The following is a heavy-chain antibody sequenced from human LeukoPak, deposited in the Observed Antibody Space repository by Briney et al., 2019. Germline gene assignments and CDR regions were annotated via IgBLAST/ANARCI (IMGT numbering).Heavy chain of an antibody. V-gene: IGHV4-34*01. CDR1: GGPFSDYY. CDR2: INHSGST. Sequence: SETLSLTCAVYGGPFSDYYWSWIRQPPGKGLEWIGKINHSGSTNYSPSLKSRVTISIDTSKNQFSLKLNSMTAADTAVYYCARGEGARDGYNYAGPFYFDYWGHGTLVTVSS. CDR3: ARGEGARDGYNYAGPFYFDY. D-gene: IGHD5-24*01. J-gene: IGHJ4*01.